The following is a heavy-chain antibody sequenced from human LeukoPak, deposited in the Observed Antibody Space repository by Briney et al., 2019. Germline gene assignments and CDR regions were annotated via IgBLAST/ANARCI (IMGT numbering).Heavy chain of an antibody. D-gene: IGHD4-17*01. Sequence: SETLSLTCTVSGGSISSSSYYCAWVRQPRGKGLEWHANIYYSGSSYYNPSLKHRVTISLDTSNNQSTLKLSSVTATDTAVYYCARPPNYGDYGGSFDIWGQGSMVTVSS. CDR2: IYYSGSS. J-gene: IGHJ3*02. V-gene: IGHV4-39*01. CDR1: GGSISSSSYY. CDR3: ARPPNYGDYGGSFDI.